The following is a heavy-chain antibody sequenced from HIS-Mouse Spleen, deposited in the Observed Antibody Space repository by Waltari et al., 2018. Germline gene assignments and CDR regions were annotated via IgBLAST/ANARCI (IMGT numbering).Heavy chain of an antibody. D-gene: IGHD6-13*01. Sequence: QVQLQESGPGLVKPSETLSLTCTVSGGSISSYYWSWIRQPPGKGLEWIGYIYYSGSTNYNPSLKSRVTRAVDTSKNQFSLKLSSVTAADTAVYYCARVILESGTGAAAGTFDYWGQGTLVTVSS. J-gene: IGHJ4*02. CDR2: IYYSGST. CDR3: ARVILESGTGAAAGTFDY. V-gene: IGHV4-59*01. CDR1: GGSISSYY.